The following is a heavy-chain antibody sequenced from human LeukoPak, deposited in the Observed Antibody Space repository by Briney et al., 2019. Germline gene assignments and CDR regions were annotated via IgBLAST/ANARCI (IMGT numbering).Heavy chain of an antibody. V-gene: IGHV3-21*01. J-gene: IGHJ4*02. CDR2: ISSSSSYI. CDR3: ARNKKGDRYTYGHDY. CDR1: GFTFSSYS. Sequence: GGSLRLSCAASGFTFSSYSMNWVRQAPGKGLEWVSSISSSSSYIYYADSVKGRFTVSRDNAKNSLYLQMNSLRAEDTAVYYCARNKKGDRYTYGHDYWGQGTLVTVSS. D-gene: IGHD5-18*01.